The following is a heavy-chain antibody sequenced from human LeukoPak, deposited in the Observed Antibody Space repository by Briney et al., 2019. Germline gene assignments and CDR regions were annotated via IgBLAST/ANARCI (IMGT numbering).Heavy chain of an antibody. CDR2: IRVYDGNR. V-gene: IGHV1-18*01. CDR1: RYTFTSYA. J-gene: IGHJ4*02. D-gene: IGHD1-1*01. CDR3: ARGGRMGATGTTLTLFDF. Sequence: ASVKVSCKASRYTFTSYAISWVRQAPGQGLERMGWIRVYDGNRNYAQKFHDRVTLTTDTSTSTAYMELRSLRSDDTAVYYCARGGRMGATGTTLTLFDFWGQGTLVTVSS.